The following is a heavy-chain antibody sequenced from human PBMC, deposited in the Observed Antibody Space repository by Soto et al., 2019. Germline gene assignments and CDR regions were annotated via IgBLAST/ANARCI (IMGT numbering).Heavy chain of an antibody. J-gene: IGHJ4*02. Sequence: SETLSLTCTVSSDSVSSYYWIWIRQSPGKGLEWIGYTDYSGNTNYNPSLKSRVTISGDTSKNQFSLRLSSVTAADTAVYYCARAVGDPLYYLDYWGQGTLVTVSS. V-gene: IGHV4-59*08. CDR2: TDYSGNT. CDR3: ARAVGDPLYYLDY. CDR1: SDSVSSYY. D-gene: IGHD6-19*01.